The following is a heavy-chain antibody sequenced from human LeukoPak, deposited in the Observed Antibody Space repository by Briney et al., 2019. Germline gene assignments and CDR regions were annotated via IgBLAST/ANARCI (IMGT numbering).Heavy chain of an antibody. Sequence: ASVKVSCKASGYSFINYYVHWVRQAPGQGPEWMGIINPTGGTTTYARKFQGRVTMTRDTSTSTLYMELSSLRSEDTAVYYCARETPQGIDVWGQGTTVTVSS. J-gene: IGHJ6*02. CDR1: GYSFINYY. CDR3: ARETPQGIDV. V-gene: IGHV1-46*01. CDR2: INPTGGTT.